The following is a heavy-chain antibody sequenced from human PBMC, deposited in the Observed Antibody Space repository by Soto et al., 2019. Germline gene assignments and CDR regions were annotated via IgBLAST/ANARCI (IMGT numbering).Heavy chain of an antibody. D-gene: IGHD6-19*01. CDR3: AKILPIAVAARPFDY. Sequence: PGGSLRLSCAASGFTFSSYAMSWVRQAPGKGLEWVSAISGSGGSTYYADSVKGRFAISRDNSKNTLYLQMNSLRAEDTAVYYCAKILPIAVAARPFDYWGQGTLLTVSS. CDR2: ISGSGGST. CDR1: GFTFSSYA. V-gene: IGHV3-23*01. J-gene: IGHJ4*02.